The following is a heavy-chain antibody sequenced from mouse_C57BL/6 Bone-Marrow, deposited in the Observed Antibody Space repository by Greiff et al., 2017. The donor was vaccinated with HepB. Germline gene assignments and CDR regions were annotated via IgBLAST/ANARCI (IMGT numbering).Heavy chain of an antibody. CDR1: GFTFSSYA. V-gene: IGHV5-9-1*02. CDR3: TRGPLSTTVVAIRYFDV. Sequence: EVQLVESGEGLVKPGGSLKLSCAASGFTFSSYAMSWVRQTPEKRLEWVAYISSGGDYIYYADTVKGRFTISRDNARNTLYLQMSSLKSEDTAMYYCTRGPLSTTVVAIRYFDVWGTGTTVTVSS. D-gene: IGHD1-1*01. CDR2: ISSGGDYI. J-gene: IGHJ1*03.